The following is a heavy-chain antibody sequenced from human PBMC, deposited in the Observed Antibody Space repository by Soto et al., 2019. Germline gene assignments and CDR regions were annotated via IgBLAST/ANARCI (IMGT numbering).Heavy chain of an antibody. D-gene: IGHD2-15*01. CDR1: GYTFSDYA. V-gene: IGHV3-23*01. CDR3: ATASPLAAPGGMFFFYYYGMDV. CDR2: ISGSGDNI. J-gene: IGHJ6*02. Sequence: PGGSLRLSCTGSGYTFSDYAMNWVRQAPGKGLEWVSRISGSGDNIKYADSVKGRFTISRDNSKTTLYLQMNSLRVDDTAVYYCATASPLAAPGGMFFFYYYGMDVWGQGTTVTVSS.